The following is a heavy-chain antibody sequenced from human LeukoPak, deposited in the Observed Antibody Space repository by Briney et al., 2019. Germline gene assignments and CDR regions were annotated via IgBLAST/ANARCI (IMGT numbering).Heavy chain of an antibody. CDR1: GYTFTSYG. V-gene: IGHV1-18*01. CDR3: ATHYYDSSGYYPTKGNY. Sequence: ASVKVSCKASGYTFTSYGISWVRQAPGQGLEWMGWISAYNGNTNYAQKLQGRVTMTTDTSTSTAYMELRSLRSEDTAVYYCATHYYDSSGYYPTKGNYWGQGTLVTVSS. D-gene: IGHD3-22*01. J-gene: IGHJ4*02. CDR2: ISAYNGNT.